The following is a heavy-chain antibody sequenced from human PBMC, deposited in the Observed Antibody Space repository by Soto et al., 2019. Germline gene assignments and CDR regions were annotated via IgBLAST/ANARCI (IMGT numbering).Heavy chain of an antibody. D-gene: IGHD6-13*01. CDR3: ARQRQLVRFSAFDI. J-gene: IGHJ3*02. Sequence: PSETLSLTCTVSGGSISSSSYYWGWLRQPPGKGLEWIGSIYYSGSTYYNPSLKSRVTISVDTSKNQFSLKLSSVTAADTALYYCARQRQLVRFSAFDIWGQGTMVTVSS. V-gene: IGHV4-39*01. CDR2: IYYSGST. CDR1: GGSISSSSYY.